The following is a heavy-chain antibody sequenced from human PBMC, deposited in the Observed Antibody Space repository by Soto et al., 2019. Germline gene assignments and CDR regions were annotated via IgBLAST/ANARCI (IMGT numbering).Heavy chain of an antibody. CDR1: GFSLSTSGVG. Sequence: KSGPTLVNPTQTLTLTCTFSGFSLSTSGVGVGWIRQPPGKALEWLALIYWNDDKRYSPSLKSRLTITKDTSKNQVVLTMTNMDPVDTATYYCAHTGEEDYDYVWGSYIYWGQGTLVTVSS. V-gene: IGHV2-5*01. CDR3: AHTGEEDYDYVWGSYIY. CDR2: IYWNDDK. J-gene: IGHJ4*02. D-gene: IGHD3-16*01.